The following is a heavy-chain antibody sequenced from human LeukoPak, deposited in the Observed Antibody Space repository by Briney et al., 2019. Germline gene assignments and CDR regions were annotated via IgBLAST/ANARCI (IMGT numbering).Heavy chain of an antibody. J-gene: IGHJ4*02. CDR3: ARDDYGDYYFDY. CDR2: IIPIFGTA. Sequence: ASVKVSCKASGGTFSSCAISWVRQAPGQGLEWMGGIIPIFGTANYAQKFQGRVTITADESTSTAYMELSSLRSEDTAVYYCARDDYGDYYFDYWGQGTLVTVSS. D-gene: IGHD4-17*01. V-gene: IGHV1-69*13. CDR1: GGTFSSCA.